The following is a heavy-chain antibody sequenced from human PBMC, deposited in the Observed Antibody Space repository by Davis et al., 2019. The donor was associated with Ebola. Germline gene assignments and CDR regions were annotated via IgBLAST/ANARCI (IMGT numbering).Heavy chain of an antibody. CDR2: IYPGDSDT. CDR3: ARRQNVAAADPFDY. D-gene: IGHD6-13*01. J-gene: IGHJ4*02. CDR1: GYSFYSYW. V-gene: IGHV5-51*01. Sequence: GESLKISCEGSGYSFYSYWIGWVRQMPGKGLEWMGIIYPGDSDTRYSPSFQGQVTISADKSISTAYLQWSSLKASDTAMYYCARRQNVAAADPFDYWGQGTLVTVSS.